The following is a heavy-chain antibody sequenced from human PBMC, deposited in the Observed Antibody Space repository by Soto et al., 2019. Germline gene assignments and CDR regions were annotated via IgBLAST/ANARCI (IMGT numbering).Heavy chain of an antibody. CDR2: IYPGDFDI. Sequence: PGESLKISCKGSGYKFIDYWIGWVRQVPGKGLEWVGIIYPGDFDIRYGPSFQGQVTISADKSITTAYLQWSSLRSDDTAVYYCARDHCSSTSCYTAVDYWGQGTLVTVSS. CDR1: GYKFIDYW. D-gene: IGHD2-2*02. V-gene: IGHV5-51*01. J-gene: IGHJ4*02. CDR3: ARDHCSSTSCYTAVDY.